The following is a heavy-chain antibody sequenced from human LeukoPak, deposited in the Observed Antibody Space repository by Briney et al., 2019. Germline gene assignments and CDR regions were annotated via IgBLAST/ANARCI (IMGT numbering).Heavy chain of an antibody. CDR3: ARESQYYYYYYMDV. J-gene: IGHJ6*03. Sequence: PSETLSLTCTVSGGPISSSSYYWGWIRQPPGKGLEWIGSIYYSGSTYYNPSLKSRVTISVDTSKNQFSLKLSSVTAADTAVYYCARESQYYYYYYMDVWGKGTTVTVSS. V-gene: IGHV4-39*07. CDR1: GGPISSSSYY. CDR2: IYYSGST.